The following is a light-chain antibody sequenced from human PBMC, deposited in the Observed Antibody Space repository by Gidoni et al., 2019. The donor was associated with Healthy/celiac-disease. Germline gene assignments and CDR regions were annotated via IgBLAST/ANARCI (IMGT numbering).Light chain of an antibody. Sequence: SELTQDPAVSVALGQTVRIRYQGDSLRGYYASWYQQKPGQAPVLVLYGKNNRPSGIPDPFSGSSSGNAASFTSTGAQAEDEADYYCTSRDSSGNHPDVVFGGGTNLTVL. CDR2: GKN. J-gene: IGLJ2*01. CDR3: TSRDSSGNHPDVV. CDR1: SLRGYY. V-gene: IGLV3-19*01.